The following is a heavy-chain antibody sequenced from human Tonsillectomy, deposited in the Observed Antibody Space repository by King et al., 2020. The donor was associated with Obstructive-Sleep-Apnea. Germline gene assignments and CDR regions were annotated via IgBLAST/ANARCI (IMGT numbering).Heavy chain of an antibody. CDR3: TTDGVVVTAILGYYGMDV. CDR1: GFTFSNAW. V-gene: IGHV3-15*01. Sequence: VQLVESGGGLVKPGGSLRLSCAASGFTFSNAWMSWVRQAPGKGLEWVGRIKSKTDGGTTDYAAPVKGRFTISRDDSKNTLYLQMNSLKTEDTAVYYCTTDGVVVTAILGYYGMDVWGQGTTVTVSS. CDR2: IKSKTDGGTT. D-gene: IGHD2-21*02. J-gene: IGHJ6*02.